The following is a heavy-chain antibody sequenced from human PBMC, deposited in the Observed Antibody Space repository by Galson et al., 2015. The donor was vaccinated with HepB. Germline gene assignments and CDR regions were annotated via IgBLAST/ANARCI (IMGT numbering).Heavy chain of an antibody. CDR3: AKGRGWYTGFDS. D-gene: IGHD6-19*01. CDR1: GFIFSNYA. J-gene: IGHJ4*02. CDR2: ISGDTYGT. Sequence: SLRLSCAGSGFIFSNYALSWVRQAPGKGLQWVSGISGDTYGTYYADSVKGRFTISRDNSNSRRYLQMTSVTADDTATYYCAKGRGWYTGFDSWGQGALVTVSS. V-gene: IGHV3-23*01.